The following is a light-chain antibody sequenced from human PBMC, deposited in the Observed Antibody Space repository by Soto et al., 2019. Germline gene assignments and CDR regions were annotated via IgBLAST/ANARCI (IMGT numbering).Light chain of an antibody. CDR2: QDS. CDR1: KLGDKY. Sequence: YELTQPPSVSVPPGQTASITCSGDKLGDKYACWYQQKPGQSPVLVIYQDSKRPSGIPERFSGSNSGNTATLTISGTQAMDEADYYCQAWDSNVVFGGGTKLTVL. J-gene: IGLJ2*01. CDR3: QAWDSNVV. V-gene: IGLV3-1*01.